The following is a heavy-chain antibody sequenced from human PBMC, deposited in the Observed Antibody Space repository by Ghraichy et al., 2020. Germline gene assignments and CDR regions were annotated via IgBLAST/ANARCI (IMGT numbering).Heavy chain of an antibody. CDR1: GGSITSGPYP. J-gene: IGHJ6*02. CDR2: IYHGGPA. CDR3: AILASSGVDV. D-gene: IGHD2-8*01. Sequence: SQTLSLTCAVSGGSITSGPYPWTWIRQPPGKGLEWIGYIYHGGPAYYTPSLASRVTISVDTFKNQFSLQLTSVTAADSAVYHCAILASSGVDVWGPGIPVTVSS. V-gene: IGHV4-30-2*01.